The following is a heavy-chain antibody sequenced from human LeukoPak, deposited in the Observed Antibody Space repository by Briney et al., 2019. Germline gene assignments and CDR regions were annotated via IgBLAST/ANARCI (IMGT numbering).Heavy chain of an antibody. D-gene: IGHD1-26*01. CDR3: ARVGRSRGSLPNSYYYMDV. Sequence: SVKVSCKASGDIFNSYSVSGVRQAPGQGLEWMGGIIPMFGSANYAQKFQGRVTITTDQSTTIVYMELSSMSSEDTAVYYCARVGRSRGSLPNSYYYMDVWGKGTTVTVSS. CDR1: GDIFNSYS. J-gene: IGHJ6*03. V-gene: IGHV1-69*05. CDR2: IIPMFGSA.